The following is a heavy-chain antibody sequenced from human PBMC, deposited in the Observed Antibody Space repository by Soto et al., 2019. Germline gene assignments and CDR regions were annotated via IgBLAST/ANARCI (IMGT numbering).Heavy chain of an antibody. V-gene: IGHV1-18*01. J-gene: IGHJ4*02. CDR2: ISAYNGNT. CDR1: GYTFTSYG. CDR3: ARDRARGRRIAVADHDY. D-gene: IGHD6-19*01. Sequence: QVRLVQSRAEVKKPGASVKVSCKASGYTFTSYGISWVRQPPGQGLEWMGLISAYNGNTNYAQKLQGRVTMTTDTSTRTAYMELRSLRSEDTAVYYCARDRARGRRIAVADHDYWGQGTLVTVAA.